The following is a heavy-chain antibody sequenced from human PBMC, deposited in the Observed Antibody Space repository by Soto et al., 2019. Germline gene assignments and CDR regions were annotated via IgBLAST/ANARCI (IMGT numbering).Heavy chain of an antibody. CDR3: ARVPVELLIPDAFDI. CDR2: ISYDGSNK. D-gene: IGHD1-26*01. Sequence: QVQLVESGGGVVQPGRSLRLSCAASGFTFSSYAMHWVRQAPGKGLEWVAVISYDGSNKYYADSVKGRFTISRDNSKNTLYLQMNSLRAEDTAVYYCARVPVELLIPDAFDIWGQGTMVTVSS. J-gene: IGHJ3*02. V-gene: IGHV3-30-3*01. CDR1: GFTFSSYA.